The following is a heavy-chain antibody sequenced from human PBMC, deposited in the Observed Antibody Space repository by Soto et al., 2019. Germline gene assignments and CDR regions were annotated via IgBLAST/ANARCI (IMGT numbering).Heavy chain of an antibody. D-gene: IGHD1-26*01. Sequence: GGSLRLSCAASGFTFDDYAMHWVRQAPGKGLEWVSGISWNSGSIGYADSVKGRFTISRDNAKNSLYLQMNSLRAEDTALYYCAKDIGSSGLLREAFDIWGQGTMVTVSS. J-gene: IGHJ3*02. CDR2: ISWNSGSI. V-gene: IGHV3-9*01. CDR1: GFTFDDYA. CDR3: AKDIGSSGLLREAFDI.